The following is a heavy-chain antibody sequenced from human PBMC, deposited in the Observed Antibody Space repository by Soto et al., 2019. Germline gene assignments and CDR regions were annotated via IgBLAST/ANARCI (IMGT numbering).Heavy chain of an antibody. Sequence: QVQLVESGGGVVQPGRSLRLSCAASGFTFSSYGMHWVRQAPGKGLEWVAVISYDGSNKYYADSVKGRFTISRDNSKNTMYLQMNSLKDEDTAVYYCAKAIGSLYYYYYGMDVWGQGTTVTVSS. D-gene: IGHD2-2*01. CDR2: ISYDGSNK. V-gene: IGHV3-30*18. CDR3: AKAIGSLYYYYYGMDV. CDR1: GFTFSSYG. J-gene: IGHJ6*02.